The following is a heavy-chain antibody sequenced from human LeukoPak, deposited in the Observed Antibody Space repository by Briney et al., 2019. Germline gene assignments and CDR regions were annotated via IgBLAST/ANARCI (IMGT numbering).Heavy chain of an antibody. CDR3: ARGDSGYDKLDY. CDR1: GGFISSGGYY. D-gene: IGHD5-12*01. J-gene: IGHJ4*02. Sequence: SETLSLTCTVSGGFISSGGYYWSWIRQPPGKGLEWIGYIYHSGSTYFNPSLKSRVTISVDRSKNQFSLKLSSVTAADTAVYYCARGDSGYDKLDYWGQGTLVTVSS. CDR2: IYHSGST. V-gene: IGHV4-30-2*01.